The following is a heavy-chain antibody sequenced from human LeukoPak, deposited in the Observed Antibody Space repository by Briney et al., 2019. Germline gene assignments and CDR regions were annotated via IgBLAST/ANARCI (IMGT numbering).Heavy chain of an antibody. Sequence: ASVKVSCKASGYTFTAYNINWVRQAPGQGLEWMGWISGYNGNTNYAQKLQGRVTMTTDTSTSTAYMELRSLKSDDTAVYYCASLKNYYDSSGYLVTDAFDIWGQGTMVTVSS. D-gene: IGHD3-22*01. V-gene: IGHV1-18*01. J-gene: IGHJ3*02. CDR3: ASLKNYYDSSGYLVTDAFDI. CDR2: ISGYNGNT. CDR1: GYTFTAYN.